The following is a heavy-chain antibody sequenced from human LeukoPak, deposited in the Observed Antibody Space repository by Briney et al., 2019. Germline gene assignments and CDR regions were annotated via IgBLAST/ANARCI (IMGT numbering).Heavy chain of an antibody. D-gene: IGHD2-21*02. V-gene: IGHV4-59*08. CDR1: GGFIRSWY. J-gene: IGHJ4*02. Sequence: NPSETLSLTCTVSGGFIRSWYGSWIREPPGEGLEWGGYIYCSECTNFSPSLKSRVTISVDTSKNHFSLKLSSVTAADTAVCYCARWAYCGGDCYSIFDYWGQGTLVTVSS. CDR2: IYCSECT. CDR3: ARWAYCGGDCYSIFDY.